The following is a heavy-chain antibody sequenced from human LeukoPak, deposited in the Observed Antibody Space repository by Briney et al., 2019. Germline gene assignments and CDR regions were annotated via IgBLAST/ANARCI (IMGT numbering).Heavy chain of an antibody. D-gene: IGHD3-3*01. CDR3: ARGPYYGVPYYFDY. Sequence: GGSLRLSCAASGFTFSSYWMHWVRQAPGKGLVWVSRINSDGSSTSYADSVKGRFTISRDNAKNTLYLQMNSLRAEDTAVYYCARGPYYGVPYYFDYWGQGTLVTVSS. V-gene: IGHV3-74*01. CDR2: INSDGSST. CDR1: GFTFSSYW. J-gene: IGHJ4*02.